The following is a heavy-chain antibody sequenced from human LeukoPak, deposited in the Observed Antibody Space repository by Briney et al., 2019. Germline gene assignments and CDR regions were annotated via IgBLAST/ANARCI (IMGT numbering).Heavy chain of an antibody. CDR2: INPSGGST. Sequence: GASVKVSCKASGYTFTSYYMHWVRQAPGQGLEWMGIINPSGGSTSYAQKFQGRVTMTRDTSTSTVYMELSSLRSEDTAVYYCARDTMVRGVIITPSRSYGMDVWGQGTTVTVSS. CDR1: GYTFTSYY. J-gene: IGHJ6*02. CDR3: ARDTMVRGVIITPSRSYGMDV. V-gene: IGHV1-46*01. D-gene: IGHD3-10*01.